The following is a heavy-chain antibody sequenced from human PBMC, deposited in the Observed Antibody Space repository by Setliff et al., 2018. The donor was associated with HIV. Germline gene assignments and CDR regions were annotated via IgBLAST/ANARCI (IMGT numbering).Heavy chain of an antibody. CDR1: GGSISSGSYY. CDR2: IYTSGST. CDR3: ARGRFTYYYDSSGYYY. J-gene: IGHJ4*02. D-gene: IGHD3-22*01. Sequence: SETLSLTCTVSGGSISSGSYYWSWIRQPAGKGLEWIGHIYTSGSTNYNPSLKSRVTISVDTSKNQFSLKLSSVTAADTAVYYCARGRFTYYYDSSGYYYWGQGTLVTVSS. V-gene: IGHV4-61*09.